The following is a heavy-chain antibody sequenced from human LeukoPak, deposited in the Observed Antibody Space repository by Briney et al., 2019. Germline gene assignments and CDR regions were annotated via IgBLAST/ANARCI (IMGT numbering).Heavy chain of an antibody. CDR2: INPNNGGT. J-gene: IGHJ1*01. CDR1: GYTFTGSY. CDR3: ARDWAWEQVWFQH. V-gene: IGHV1-2*02. Sequence: ASVTVSCKASGYTFTGSYMHWVRQAPGQGLEWMGWINPNNGGTNYAQKFQGRVTMTRDTSIRTAYMALSRLRSDDTAVYYCARDWAWEQVWFQHWGQGTQVIVSS. D-gene: IGHD1-26*01.